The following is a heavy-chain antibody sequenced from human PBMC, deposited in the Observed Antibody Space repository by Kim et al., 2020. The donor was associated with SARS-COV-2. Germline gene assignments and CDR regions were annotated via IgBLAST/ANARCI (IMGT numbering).Heavy chain of an antibody. Sequence: GGSLRLSCAASGFTFSSYRMNWVRQAPGKGLEWVSSISSSSDSIYYADSVKGRFTISRDNAKNSLYLQMNSLRAEDTAVYYCARDLFYESSLLGGQGTMGTVSS. J-gene: IGHJ3*01. CDR3: ARDLFYESSLL. D-gene: IGHD3-22*01. CDR1: GFTFSSYR. CDR2: ISSSSDSI. V-gene: IGHV3-21*01.